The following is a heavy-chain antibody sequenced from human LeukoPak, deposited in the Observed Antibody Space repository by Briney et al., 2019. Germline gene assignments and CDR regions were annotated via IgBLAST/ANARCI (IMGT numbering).Heavy chain of an antibody. V-gene: IGHV3-21*04. Sequence: GGSLRLSCAASGFTFSSYSMHWVRQAPGKGLEWVSSISHSSSYIYYADSVKGRFTISRDNAKNSLYLQMNSLRAEDTALYYLERTPYVGGYYGDYWGQGPLVTVSS. CDR2: ISHSSSYI. CDR1: GFTFSSYS. D-gene: IGHD3-22*01. CDR3: ERTPYVGGYYGDY. J-gene: IGHJ4*02.